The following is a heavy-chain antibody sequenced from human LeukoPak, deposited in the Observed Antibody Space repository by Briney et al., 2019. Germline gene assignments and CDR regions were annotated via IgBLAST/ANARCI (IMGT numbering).Heavy chain of an antibody. CDR3: ARGTRIEGFLAFDV. D-gene: IGHD2-15*01. J-gene: IGHJ3*01. CDR2: IYYNGGT. Sequence: PSETLSLTCTVSGGSVNSGGYFWNWMRQHPERGLEWIGYIYYNGGTYDDPSLKSRLTMSLDTAKNQFSLKLNSVTVADAAVYYCARGTRIEGFLAFDVWGRGAVVTVTS. CDR1: GGSVNSGGYF. V-gene: IGHV4-31*03.